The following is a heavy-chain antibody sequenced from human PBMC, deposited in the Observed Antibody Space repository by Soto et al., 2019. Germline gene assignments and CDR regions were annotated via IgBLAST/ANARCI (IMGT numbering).Heavy chain of an antibody. CDR3: AKSGPTVTRHGYYYGMTS. J-gene: IGHJ6*02. Sequence: EVQLLESGGGLVKPGGSLRLSCAASGFTFNNYAMTWVRQAPGKGLEWVSSISASGDGTYYAVSVKGRFTISRDNSKNTLFLQVNSLRAEDTAVYFCAKSGPTVTRHGYYYGMTSGAKGPRSPSP. CDR2: ISASGDGT. CDR1: GFTFNNYA. D-gene: IGHD4-4*01. V-gene: IGHV3-23*01.